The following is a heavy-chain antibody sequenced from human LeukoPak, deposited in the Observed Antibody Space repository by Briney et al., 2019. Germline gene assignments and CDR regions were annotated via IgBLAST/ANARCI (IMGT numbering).Heavy chain of an antibody. CDR1: GYSFTSYR. Sequence: GESLKISCKGSGYSFTSYRIGWVRQMPGKGLEWMGIIYPGDSDTRYSPSFQGQVTISADKSISTAYLQWSSLKASDTAMYYCARHEGDGYNYGGYFDYWGQGTLVTASS. CDR2: IYPGDSDT. D-gene: IGHD5-24*01. J-gene: IGHJ4*02. CDR3: ARHEGDGYNYGGYFDY. V-gene: IGHV5-51*01.